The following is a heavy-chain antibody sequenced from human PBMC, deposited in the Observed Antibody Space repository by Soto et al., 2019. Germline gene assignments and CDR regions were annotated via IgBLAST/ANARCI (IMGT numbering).Heavy chain of an antibody. D-gene: IGHD6-13*01. CDR3: AKDHGYSSSWYPGYYYYRDV. V-gene: IGHV3-23*01. CDR1: GFTFSSYA. J-gene: IGHJ6*03. CDR2: ISGSGGST. Sequence: EVQLLESGGGLVQPGGSLRLSCAASGFTFSSYAMSWVRQAPGKGLEWVSAISGSGGSTYYADSVKGRFTIYRDNSKNTLYLQMNSRRAEDTAVYYCAKDHGYSSSWYPGYYYYRDVWGKGTTVTVSS.